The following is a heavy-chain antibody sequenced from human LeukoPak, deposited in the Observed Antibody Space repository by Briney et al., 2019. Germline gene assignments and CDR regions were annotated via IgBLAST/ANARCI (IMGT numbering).Heavy chain of an antibody. Sequence: PSETLSLTCTVSGGSISSYYWSWIRQPPGKGLEWIGYIYYSGSTNYNPSLKSRVTISVDTSKNQSSLKLSSVTAADTAVYYCARVPYCSSTSCYILDYWGQGTLVTVSS. CDR3: ARVPYCSSTSCYILDY. CDR1: GGSISSYY. J-gene: IGHJ4*02. CDR2: IYYSGST. V-gene: IGHV4-59*01. D-gene: IGHD2-2*02.